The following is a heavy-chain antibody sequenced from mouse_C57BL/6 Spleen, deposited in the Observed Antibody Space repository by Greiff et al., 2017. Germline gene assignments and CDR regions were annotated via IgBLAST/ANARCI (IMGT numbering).Heavy chain of an antibody. D-gene: IGHD1-1*01. CDR2: IDPETGGT. J-gene: IGHJ3*01. CDR3: TRYYYGSSFAY. CDR1: GYTFTDYE. Sequence: QVQLQQPGAELVRPGASVTLSCKASGYTFTDYEMHWVKQTPVHGLEWIGAIDPETGGTAYNQKFKGKAILTADKSSSTAYMALRSLTSEDSAVYYCTRYYYGSSFAYWGQGTLVTVSA. V-gene: IGHV1-15*01.